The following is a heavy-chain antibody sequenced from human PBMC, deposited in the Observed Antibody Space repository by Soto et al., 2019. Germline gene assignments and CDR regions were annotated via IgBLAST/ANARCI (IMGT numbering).Heavy chain of an antibody. D-gene: IGHD6-19*01. CDR1: GYTFTGYY. CDR2: INPNSGGT. CDR3: ARDPSYSSGREGPTDY. Sequence: ASVKVSCKASGYTFTGYYMHWVRQAPGQGLEWMGWINPNSGGTNYAQKFQGRVTMTRDTSISTAYMELSRLRSDDTAVYYCARDPSYSSGREGPTDYCGPGPLVTVSS. J-gene: IGHJ4*02. V-gene: IGHV1-2*02.